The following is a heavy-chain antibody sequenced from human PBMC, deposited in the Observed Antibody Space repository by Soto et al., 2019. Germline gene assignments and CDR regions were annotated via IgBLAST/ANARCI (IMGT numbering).Heavy chain of an antibody. Sequence: GSLRLSCAASGXTFSSYGMHWVRQAPGKGLEWVAVISYDGSNKYYADSVKGRFTISRDNSKNTLYLQMNSLRAEDTAVYYCAKDPNLDYYGSGSQTTGGDWGQGTLGTVSS. V-gene: IGHV3-30*18. CDR2: ISYDGSNK. CDR1: GXTFSSYG. J-gene: IGHJ4*02. D-gene: IGHD3-10*01. CDR3: AKDPNLDYYGSGSQTTGGD.